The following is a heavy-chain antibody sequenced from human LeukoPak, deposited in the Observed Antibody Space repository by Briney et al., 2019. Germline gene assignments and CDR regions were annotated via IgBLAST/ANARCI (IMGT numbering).Heavy chain of an antibody. Sequence: PGGSLRLSCAASGFTFSSYAIHWVRQAPGKGLEWVAVISYDESNKYYADPVKGRFTISRDNSKNTLYLQMNSLRAEDTAVYYCARSSGSGSLVLDYWGQGTLVTVSS. V-gene: IGHV3-30-3*01. D-gene: IGHD3-10*01. CDR2: ISYDESNK. CDR3: ARSSGSGSLVLDY. CDR1: GFTFSSYA. J-gene: IGHJ4*02.